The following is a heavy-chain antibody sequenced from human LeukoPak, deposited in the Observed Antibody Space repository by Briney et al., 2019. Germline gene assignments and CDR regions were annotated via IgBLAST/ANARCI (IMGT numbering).Heavy chain of an antibody. D-gene: IGHD3-16*01. J-gene: IGHJ4*02. CDR3: ARGTKSGLGESSVGY. V-gene: IGHV1-2*02. CDR1: GYTFTGYY. CDR2: INPNSGGT. Sequence: ASVTVSCKASGYTFTGYYMHWVRQAPGQGLEWMGWINPNSGGTNYAQKFRGRVTMTRDTSISTAYMELSSLRSEDTAVYYCARGTKSGLGESSVGYWGQGTLVTVSS.